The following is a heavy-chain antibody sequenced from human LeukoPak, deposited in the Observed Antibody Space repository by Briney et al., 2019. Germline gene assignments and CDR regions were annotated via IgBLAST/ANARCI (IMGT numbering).Heavy chain of an antibody. V-gene: IGHV3-48*01. CDR2: ISSSSSTI. CDR1: GFTFSSYS. J-gene: IGHJ4*02. D-gene: IGHD6-13*01. Sequence: GGSLRLSCAASGFTFSSYSMNWVRQAPGKGLEWVSYISSSSSTIYYADSVKGRFTISRDNAKNSLYLQMNSLRAEDTAVYYCAFGSSSWLKYWGQGTLVTVSS. CDR3: AFGSSSWLKY.